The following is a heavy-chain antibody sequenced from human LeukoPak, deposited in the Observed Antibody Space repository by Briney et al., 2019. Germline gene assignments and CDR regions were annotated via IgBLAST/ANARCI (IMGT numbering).Heavy chain of an antibody. CDR1: GYDFSTKW. D-gene: IGHD4-17*01. J-gene: IGHJ5*02. CDR2: IYPLESIT. V-gene: IGHV5-51*01. Sequence: GESLKISCQTSGYDFSTKWIGWVRQMPGKGLEWMGIIYPLESITKYSPAFRGHVTLTADTSINTAFLQWTSLKASDTAIYYCARLAPDYADYWFDPWGQGTLVTVSS. CDR3: ARLAPDYADYWFDP.